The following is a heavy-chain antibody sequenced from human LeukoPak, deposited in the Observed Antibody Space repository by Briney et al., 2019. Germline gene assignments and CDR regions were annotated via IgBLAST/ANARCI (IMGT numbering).Heavy chain of an antibody. J-gene: IGHJ4*02. CDR3: ARDARHIVVVTAIATEYYFDY. CDR1: GFTFSSYW. CDR2: IKQDGSEK. V-gene: IGHV3-7*01. Sequence: GGSLRLSCAASGFTFSSYWMSWVRQAPGKGLEWVANIKQDGSEKYYVDSVKGRFTISRDNAKNSLYLQMNSLRAEDTAVYYCARDARHIVVVTAIATEYYFDYWGQGTLVTVSS. D-gene: IGHD2-21*02.